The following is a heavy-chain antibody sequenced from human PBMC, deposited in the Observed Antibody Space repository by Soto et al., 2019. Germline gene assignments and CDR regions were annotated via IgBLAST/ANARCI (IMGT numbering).Heavy chain of an antibody. J-gene: IGHJ4*02. CDR2: ISYDGSNK. D-gene: IGHD3-22*01. CDR1: GFTFSSYA. Sequence: GGSLRLSCAASGFTFSSYAMHWVRQAPGKGLEWVAVISYDGSNKYYADSVKGRFTISRDNSKNTLYLQMNSLRAEDTAVYYCARDPITMIVVDYYFDYWGQGTLVTVSS. V-gene: IGHV3-30-3*01. CDR3: ARDPITMIVVDYYFDY.